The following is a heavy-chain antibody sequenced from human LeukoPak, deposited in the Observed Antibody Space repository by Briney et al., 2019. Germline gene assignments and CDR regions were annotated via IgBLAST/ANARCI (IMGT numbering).Heavy chain of an antibody. J-gene: IGHJ4*02. Sequence: GASVKVSCKASGYTFTSYDINWVRQATGQGLEWMGWMNPNSGNTGYAQKMQGRVTMTRNTAISTAFLEVTSLTSEDTAVFYCARNWQSASAKFDYWGQGTLVTVSS. CDR2: MNPNSGNT. V-gene: IGHV1-8*01. D-gene: IGHD6-25*01. CDR1: GYTFTSYD. CDR3: ARNWQSASAKFDY.